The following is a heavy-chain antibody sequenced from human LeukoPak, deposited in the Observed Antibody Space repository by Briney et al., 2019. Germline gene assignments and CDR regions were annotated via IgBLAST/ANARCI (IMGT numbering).Heavy chain of an antibody. V-gene: IGHV4-39*01. D-gene: IGHD5-24*01. CDR3: ARRGRDGYNSHYYFDY. CDR1: GGSISSSSYY. Sequence: PSETLSLTCTVSGGSISSSSYYWGWIRQPPGKGLEWIGSIYYSGSTYYNPSLKSRVTISVDTSKNQFSLKLSSVTAADTAVYYCARRGRDGYNSHYYFDYWGQGTLVTVSS. J-gene: IGHJ4*02. CDR2: IYYSGST.